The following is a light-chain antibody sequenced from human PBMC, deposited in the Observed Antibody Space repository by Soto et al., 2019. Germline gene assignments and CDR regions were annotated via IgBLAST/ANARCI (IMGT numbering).Light chain of an antibody. CDR2: EVT. V-gene: IGLV2-23*02. J-gene: IGLJ3*02. CDR1: SNDVGSYNF. CDR3: CSYTGSSGWV. Sequence: QSVLTQPASVSGSPGQSITISCTGSSNDVGSYNFVSWYQHRPDKAPKLVIFEVTKRPSGVSNRFSGSKSGNTASLTISGLQAEDEADYYCCSYTGSSGWVFGGGTKLTVL.